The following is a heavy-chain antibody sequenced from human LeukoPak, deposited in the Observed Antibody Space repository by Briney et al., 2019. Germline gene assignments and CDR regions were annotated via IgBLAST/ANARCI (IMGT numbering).Heavy chain of an antibody. CDR1: GFTFSIYA. CDR2: ISGSGGST. Sequence: GGSLRLSCAASGFTFSIYAMSWVRQAPGKGLEWVSAISGSGGSTYYADSVKGRFTISRDNSKNTLYLQMNSLRAEDTAVYYCAKVPKVVVVITDYFDYWGQGTLVTVSS. V-gene: IGHV3-23*01. D-gene: IGHD3-22*01. CDR3: AKVPKVVVVITDYFDY. J-gene: IGHJ4*02.